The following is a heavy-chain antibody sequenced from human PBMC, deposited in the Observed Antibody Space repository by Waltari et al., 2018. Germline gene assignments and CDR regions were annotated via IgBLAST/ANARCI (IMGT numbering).Heavy chain of an antibody. Sequence: QVQLVQSGAEVKKPGASVKVSCKASGYTFTSYAMHWVRQAPGQRLEWMGWINAGNGNTKYSQKFQGRVTMTEETSTDTAYMELSSLRSEDTAVYYCATGPYGDYTYWGQGTLVTVSS. J-gene: IGHJ4*02. CDR2: INAGNGNT. CDR1: GYTFTSYA. CDR3: ATGPYGDYTY. D-gene: IGHD4-17*01. V-gene: IGHV1-3*01.